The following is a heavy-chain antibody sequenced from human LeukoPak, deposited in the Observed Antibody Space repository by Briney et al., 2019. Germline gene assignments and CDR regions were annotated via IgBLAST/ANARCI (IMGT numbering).Heavy chain of an antibody. CDR1: GASITSYY. D-gene: IGHD2-2*01. CDR3: ARVKRKYQVLKPLHETPSHYFDY. CDR2: IYYSGST. Sequence: SETLSLTCTVSGASITSYYWGWIRQPPGKGLEWIGSIYYSGSTYYNPSLKSRVTISVDSSKNQFSLKLSSVTAADTAMYYCARVKRKYQVLKPLHETPSHYFDYWGQGTLVTVSS. V-gene: IGHV4-39*07. J-gene: IGHJ4*02.